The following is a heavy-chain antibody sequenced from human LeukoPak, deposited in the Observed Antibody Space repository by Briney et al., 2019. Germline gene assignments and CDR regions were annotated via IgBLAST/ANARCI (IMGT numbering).Heavy chain of an antibody. CDR2: INPNSGGT. V-gene: IGHV1-2*02. D-gene: IGHD6-13*01. Sequence: ASVKVSCKASGYTFTGYYMHWVRQAPGQGLEWMGWINPNSGGTNYAQKFQGRATMTRDTSISTAYMELSRLRSDDTAVYYCARVRGSSWYFFQHWGQGTLVTVSS. J-gene: IGHJ1*01. CDR3: ARVRGSSWYFFQH. CDR1: GYTFTGYY.